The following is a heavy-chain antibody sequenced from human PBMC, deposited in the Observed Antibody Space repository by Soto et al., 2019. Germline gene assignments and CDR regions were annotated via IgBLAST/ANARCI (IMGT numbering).Heavy chain of an antibody. Sequence: SQTLSLTCAISGDSVSSNSAAWNWIRQSPSRSLEWLGRTYYRSKWYNDYAVSVKRRITINPDTSKNQFSLQLNSVTPEDTAVYYCARAPLNWGPELGMDVWGKGTTVTVSS. CDR3: ARAPLNWGPELGMDV. CDR2: TYYRSKWYN. J-gene: IGHJ6*04. V-gene: IGHV6-1*01. CDR1: GDSVSSNSAA. D-gene: IGHD7-27*01.